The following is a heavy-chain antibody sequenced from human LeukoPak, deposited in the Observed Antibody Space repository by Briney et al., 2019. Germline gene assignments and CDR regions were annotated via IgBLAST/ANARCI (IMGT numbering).Heavy chain of an antibody. V-gene: IGHV3-30*04. CDR3: ARVSGPYPHYYHMDV. J-gene: IGHJ6*03. CDR1: GFTFSSYA. CDR2: ISSDGSNK. D-gene: IGHD3-3*01. Sequence: LAGGSLRLSCAASGFTFSSYAMHWVRQAPGKGLEWVAVISSDGSNKYYADSVKGRFTISRDNSKNTLYLQMNSLRAEDTAVHYCARVSGPYPHYYHMDVWGKGTTVTVSS.